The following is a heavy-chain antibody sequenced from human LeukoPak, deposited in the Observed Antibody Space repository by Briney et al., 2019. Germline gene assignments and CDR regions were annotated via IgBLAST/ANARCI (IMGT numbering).Heavy chain of an antibody. J-gene: IGHJ3*02. CDR3: AKLGGAFDI. CDR2: ITWNSGIK. CDR1: GFTFDDYA. Sequence: GGSLRLSCAASGFTFDDYAMHWVRQAPGKGLEWVSYITWNSGIKGYADSVKGRFTISRDNAKNSLILQMNSLRVEDTALYYCAKLGGAFDIWGQWTMVIVSS. V-gene: IGHV3-9*01. D-gene: IGHD3-16*01.